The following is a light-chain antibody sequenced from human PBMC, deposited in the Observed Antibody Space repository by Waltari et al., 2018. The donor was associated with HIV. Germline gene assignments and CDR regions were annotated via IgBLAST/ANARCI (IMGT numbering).Light chain of an antibody. CDR2: GDT. V-gene: IGLV1-40*01. Sequence: QSLLTQPPTVSGAPGQRVTISGTGHSSNTGAGYDVHWYQQVPETAPKLLIYGDTNRPSGVPDRVSGSKSGTSASLAITGLQAEDEADYYCQSYDSGLSVVFGGGTKLTVL. J-gene: IGLJ3*02. CDR3: QSYDSGLSVV. CDR1: SSNTGAGYD.